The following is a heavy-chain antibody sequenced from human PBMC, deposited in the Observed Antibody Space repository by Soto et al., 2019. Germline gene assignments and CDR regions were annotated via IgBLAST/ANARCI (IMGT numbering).Heavy chain of an antibody. Sequence: SDPLSLTCTVSDDSSSSYKWSWIRQPPRRRLEWIGYIDSNGGTSYNPSLQSRVTISIDTSTKQFSLKLSSVTAADTAVYYCVRQGFGRLHGLVDVWGQGTTIS. CDR2: IDSNGGT. J-gene: IGHJ6*02. CDR3: VRQGFGRLHGLVDV. CDR1: DDSSSSYK. D-gene: IGHD3-10*01. V-gene: IGHV4-59*08.